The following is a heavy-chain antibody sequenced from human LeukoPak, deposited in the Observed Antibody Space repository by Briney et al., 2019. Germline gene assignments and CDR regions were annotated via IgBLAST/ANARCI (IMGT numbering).Heavy chain of an antibody. Sequence: PGGSLRLSCAASGFTFSTYSMNWVRQAPGKGLEWVSSISTTSSYMYYADSVKGRFTISRDNAKNSLYLQMNSLRAEDTAVYYCARSSDYGAYYFEFWGQGTLVTVSP. CDR2: ISTTSSYM. V-gene: IGHV3-21*01. CDR3: ARSSDYGAYYFEF. D-gene: IGHD4-17*01. J-gene: IGHJ4*02. CDR1: GFTFSTYS.